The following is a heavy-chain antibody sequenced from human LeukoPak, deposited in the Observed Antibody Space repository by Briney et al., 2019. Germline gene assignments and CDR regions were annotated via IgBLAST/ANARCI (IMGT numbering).Heavy chain of an antibody. Sequence: GGSLRLSCAASGFTFSSYWMSWVRQAPGKGLEWVANIKQDGSEKYYVDSVKGRFAISRDNAKNSLYLQMNSLRAEDTAIYYCARDPYNGNYGDSYYYYMDVWGKGTTVTISS. CDR2: IKQDGSEK. J-gene: IGHJ6*03. D-gene: IGHD1-26*01. V-gene: IGHV3-7*01. CDR3: ARDPYNGNYGDSYYYYMDV. CDR1: GFTFSSYW.